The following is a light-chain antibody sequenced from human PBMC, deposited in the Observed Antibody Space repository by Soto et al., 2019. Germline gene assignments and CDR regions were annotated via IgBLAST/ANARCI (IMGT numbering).Light chain of an antibody. CDR3: QHFYNWPVT. V-gene: IGKV3-15*01. Sequence: VVLTQSPATLSVSPGETATFSCRASHNIGNNLAWSQHKPGQAPRLLISFAASGATGIPGRFSGSGSGTAFALTISSLQSEDSAVYYCQHFYNWPVTFGGGTKVEL. J-gene: IGKJ4*01. CDR1: HNIGNN. CDR2: FAA.